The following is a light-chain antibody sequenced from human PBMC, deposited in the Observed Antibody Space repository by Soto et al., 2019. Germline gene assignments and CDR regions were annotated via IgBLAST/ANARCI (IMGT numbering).Light chain of an antibody. J-gene: IGKJ1*01. CDR3: QQYGSSSWT. CDR1: QSVSSSY. V-gene: IGKV3-20*01. Sequence: EIAFTHSPGTLSLSPCERATLSFSASQSVSSSYLAWYQQKPGQAPRLLIYGASSRATGIPDRFSGSGSGTDFTLTISRLEPEDFAVYYCQQYGSSSWTFGQGTKVDI. CDR2: GAS.